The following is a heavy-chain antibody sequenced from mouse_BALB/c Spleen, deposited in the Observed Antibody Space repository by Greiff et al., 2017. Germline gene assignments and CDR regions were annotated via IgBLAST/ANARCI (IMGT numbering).Heavy chain of an antibody. V-gene: IGHV7-3*02. J-gene: IGHJ3*01. Sequence: DVQLVESGGGLVQPGGSLRLSCATSGFTFTDYYMSWVRQPPGKALEWLGFIRNKANGYTTEYSASVKGRFTISRDNSQSILYLQMNTLRAEDSATYYCARDGSTTARAWFAYWGQGTLVTVSA. CDR1: GFTFTDYY. CDR2: IRNKANGYTT. D-gene: IGHD1-2*01. CDR3: ARDGSTTARAWFAY.